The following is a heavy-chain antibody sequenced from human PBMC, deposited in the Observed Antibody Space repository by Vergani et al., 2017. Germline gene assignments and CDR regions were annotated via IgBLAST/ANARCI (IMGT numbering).Heavy chain of an antibody. D-gene: IGHD2-2*01. J-gene: IGHJ3*02. V-gene: IGHV4-34*01. CDR1: GGSFSGYY. CDR2: INHSGST. Sequence: QVQLQQWGAGLLKPSETLSLTCAVYGGSFSGYYWSWIRQPPGKGLEWIGEINHSGSTNYNPSLKSRVTISVDTSKNQFSLKLSSVTAADTAVYYCARGSLIIKRVVPAARGDAFDIWGQGTMVTVSS. CDR3: ARGSLIIKRVVPAARGDAFDI.